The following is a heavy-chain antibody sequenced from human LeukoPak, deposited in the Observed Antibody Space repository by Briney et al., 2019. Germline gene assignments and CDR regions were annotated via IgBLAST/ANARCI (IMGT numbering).Heavy chain of an antibody. D-gene: IGHD2-2*01. CDR3: AGAEYCSSTSCYLIYGGAFDI. V-gene: IGHV1-18*01. CDR1: GYTFTSYG. Sequence: ASVKVSCKASGYTFTSYGISWVRQAPGQGLEWMGWISAYNGNTNYAQKLQGRDTMTTDTSTSTAYMELRSLRSDDTAVYYCAGAEYCSSTSCYLIYGGAFDIWGQGTMVTVSS. CDR2: ISAYNGNT. J-gene: IGHJ3*02.